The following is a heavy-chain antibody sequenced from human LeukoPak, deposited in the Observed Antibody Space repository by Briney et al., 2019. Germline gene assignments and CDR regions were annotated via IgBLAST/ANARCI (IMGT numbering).Heavy chain of an antibody. V-gene: IGHV3-7*03. CDR3: ARYRSVTTGKRFFDY. CDR2: IKQDGSEK. Sequence: GRSLRLSCAASGFTFSSYAMSWVRQAPGKGLEWVANIKQDGSEKYYVDSVKGRFTISRDNSMNTLYLQMNSLRAEDTAVYYCARYRSVTTGKRFFDYWGQGTLVTVSS. D-gene: IGHD4-17*01. J-gene: IGHJ4*02. CDR1: GFTFSSYA.